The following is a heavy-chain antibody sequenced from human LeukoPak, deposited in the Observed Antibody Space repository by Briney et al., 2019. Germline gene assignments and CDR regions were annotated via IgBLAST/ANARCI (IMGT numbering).Heavy chain of an antibody. CDR1: GFTLITYS. CDR3: AREEMGGTARSGALY. D-gene: IGHD3-10*01. Sequence: GGSLRLSCAASGFTLITYSINWVRQAPGKGLEWVSSISGNSSYIYYADSVKGRFTISRDNARNSLYLQMNSLRAEDTAVYYCAREEMGGTARSGALYWGQGTLVTVSS. J-gene: IGHJ4*02. V-gene: IGHV3-21*01. CDR2: ISGNSSYI.